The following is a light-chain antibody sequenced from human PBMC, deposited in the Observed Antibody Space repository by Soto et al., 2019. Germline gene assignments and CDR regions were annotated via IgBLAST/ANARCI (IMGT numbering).Light chain of an antibody. CDR1: SEDVGGYNY. CDR3: SSYTSSNTLV. CDR2: EVT. Sequence: QPALTQPASVSGSPGQSITISCSGTSEDVGGYNYVSWYQHHPGKAPKLMIYEVTNRPSGLSNRFSGSKSGSTASLTISGLQAEDEADYYCSSYTSSNTLVFGTGTKVTVL. V-gene: IGLV2-14*01. J-gene: IGLJ1*01.